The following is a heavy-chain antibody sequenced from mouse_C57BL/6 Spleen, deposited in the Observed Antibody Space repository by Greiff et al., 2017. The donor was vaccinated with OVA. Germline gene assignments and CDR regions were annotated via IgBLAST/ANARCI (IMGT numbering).Heavy chain of an antibody. J-gene: IGHJ1*03. CDR1: GYTFTSYT. CDR3: ASSSHYYGSHWYFDV. CDR2: INPSSGYT. Sequence: QVQLQQSGAELARPGASVKMSCKASGYTFTSYTMHWVKQRPGQGLEWIGYINPSSGYTKYNQKFKDKATLTADKSSSTAYMQLSSLTSEDSAVYYCASSSHYYGSHWYFDVWGTGTTVTVSS. D-gene: IGHD1-1*01. V-gene: IGHV1-4*01.